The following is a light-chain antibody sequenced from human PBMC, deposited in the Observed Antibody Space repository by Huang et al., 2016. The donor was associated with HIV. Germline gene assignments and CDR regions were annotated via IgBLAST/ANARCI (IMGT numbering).Light chain of an antibody. V-gene: IGKV1-6*01. CDR1: QGIRND. J-gene: IGKJ2*03. CDR3: LHDFNYPYS. Sequence: ATQMTQFPSSLSASVGDRVIITCRASQGIRNDLGWYQQKPGEAPKVLTYGASPLQSGVPSRFSGRGSGTDFTLTISNLQPEDVATYYCLHDFNYPYSFGQGTKLEIK. CDR2: GAS.